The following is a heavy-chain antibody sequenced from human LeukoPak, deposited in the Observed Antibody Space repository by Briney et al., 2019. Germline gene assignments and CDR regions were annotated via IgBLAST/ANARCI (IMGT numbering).Heavy chain of an antibody. V-gene: IGHV3-7*01. Sequence: GGSLRLSCAASGFTFRSYWMSWVRQAPGKGLEWVANIKQDGSEKYYVDSVKGRFTISRDNAKNSLYLQMNSLRAEDTAVYYCAIDSSGYLWGQGTLVTVSS. CDR1: GFTFRSYW. D-gene: IGHD3-22*01. CDR2: IKQDGSEK. CDR3: AIDSSGYL. J-gene: IGHJ4*02.